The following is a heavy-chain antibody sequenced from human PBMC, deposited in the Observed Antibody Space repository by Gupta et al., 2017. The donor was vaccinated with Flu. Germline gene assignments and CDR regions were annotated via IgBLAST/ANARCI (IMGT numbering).Heavy chain of an antibody. D-gene: IGHD2-2*01. CDR2: IDYTGSK. CDR1: SSSGYL. CDR3: ARRITYAETCDY. J-gene: IGHJ4*02. V-gene: IGHV4-39*01. Sequence: SSSGYLWSWIRQSPGKGLGWIGHIDYTGSKFDNQSLTSRITISMDTSKTQVSRSLTFVTAADTAVDDGARRITYAETCDYWGQGTRVT.